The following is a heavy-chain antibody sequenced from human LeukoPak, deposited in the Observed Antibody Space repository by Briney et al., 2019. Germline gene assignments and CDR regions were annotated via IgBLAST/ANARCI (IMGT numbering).Heavy chain of an antibody. J-gene: IGHJ4*02. Sequence: PGGSLRLSCAASGFTFSSYWMHWVRQAPGKGLVWVSRIEGDGSSKSYADSVKGRFTISRDNAKNTLHLQMNSLRAEDTAVYYCARDPSAVAGYFDYWGQGTLVTVSS. V-gene: IGHV3-74*01. CDR2: IEGDGSSK. CDR3: ARDPSAVAGYFDY. CDR1: GFTFSSYW. D-gene: IGHD6-19*01.